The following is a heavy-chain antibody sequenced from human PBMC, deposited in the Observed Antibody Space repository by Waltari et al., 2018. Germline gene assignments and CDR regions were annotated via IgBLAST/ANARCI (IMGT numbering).Heavy chain of an antibody. CDR2: IIPSFGTA. Sequence: QVQLVQSGAEVKKPGSSVKVSCKASGGTFSSYALSWVRQAPGQGLEWMGGIIPSFGTANYAQKFQGRVTITADESTSTAYMELSSLRSEDTAVYYCARYVYQPLLFYYFDYWGQGTLVTVSS. J-gene: IGHJ4*02. V-gene: IGHV1-69*13. D-gene: IGHD2-21*02. CDR3: ARYVYQPLLFYYFDY. CDR1: GGTFSSYA.